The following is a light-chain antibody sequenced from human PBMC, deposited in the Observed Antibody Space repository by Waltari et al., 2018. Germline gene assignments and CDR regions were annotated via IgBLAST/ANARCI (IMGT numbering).Light chain of an antibody. V-gene: IGLV3-25*03. CDR3: QSADYSGSYVV. J-gene: IGLJ2*01. CDR1: VLSQQY. Sequence: SYQLTQPPSVSVSPGQTARITCSADVLSQQYSYWYRQKPGQAPTLVIFKDNERPSGIPDRFSGSNSGSTATLTISGVQAEDEADYYRQSADYSGSYVVFGGGTKVTVL. CDR2: KDN.